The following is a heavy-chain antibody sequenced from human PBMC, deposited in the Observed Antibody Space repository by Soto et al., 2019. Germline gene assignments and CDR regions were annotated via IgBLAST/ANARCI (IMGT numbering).Heavy chain of an antibody. CDR3: ARGGGTGLAI. J-gene: IGHJ3*02. CDR2: INHSGST. D-gene: IGHD3-10*01. Sequence: QVQLQQWGAGLLKPSETLSLTCAVYGGSFSGYYWSWIRQPPGKGLEWTGEINHSGSTNYNPSLKSRVTMTVDKSKNQFSLKLSSVTAADTAVYYCARGGGTGLAIWGQGTMVTVSS. CDR1: GGSFSGYY. V-gene: IGHV4-34*01.